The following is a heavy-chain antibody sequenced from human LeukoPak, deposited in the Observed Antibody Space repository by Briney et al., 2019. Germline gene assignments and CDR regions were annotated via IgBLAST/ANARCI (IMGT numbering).Heavy chain of an antibody. V-gene: IGHV3-21*01. CDR2: ISSSSSYI. CDR3: ARDRITMVRGVDIDV. D-gene: IGHD3-10*01. Sequence: GGSLRLSCAASGFTFSSYSMNWVRQAPGKGLEWVSSISSSSSYIYYADSVKGRFTISRDNAKNSLYLQMNSLRAEDTAVYYCARDRITMVRGVDIDVWGQGTTVTVSS. CDR1: GFTFSSYS. J-gene: IGHJ6*02.